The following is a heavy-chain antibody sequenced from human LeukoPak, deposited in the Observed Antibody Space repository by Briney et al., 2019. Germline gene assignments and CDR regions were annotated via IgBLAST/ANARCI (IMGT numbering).Heavy chain of an antibody. CDR1: GGSISSGDYY. CDR2: IYYSGST. V-gene: IGHV4-30-4*01. Sequence: SQTLSLTCTVSGGSISSGDYYWSWIRQPPGKGLEWIGYIYYSGSTDHNPSLKSRITISVDTSKNQFSLKVSSLTAADTAVYYCARHPRGFAHAFDIWGQGTMVTVSS. CDR3: ARHPRGFAHAFDI. D-gene: IGHD3-10*01. J-gene: IGHJ3*02.